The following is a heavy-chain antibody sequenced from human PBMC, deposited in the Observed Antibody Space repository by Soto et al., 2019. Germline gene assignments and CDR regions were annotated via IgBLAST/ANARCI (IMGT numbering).Heavy chain of an antibody. V-gene: IGHV1-69*02. D-gene: IGHD2-2*01. J-gene: IGHJ6*02. CDR2: IIPILGIA. CDR3: ARVPIVVVPAAILTHYYYGMDV. Sequence: SVKVSCKASGGTFSSYTISWVRQAPGQGLEWMGRIIPILGIANYAQKFQGRVTITADKSTSTAYMELSSLRSEDTAVYYCARVPIVVVPAAILTHYYYGMDVWGQGTTVTVSS. CDR1: GGTFSSYT.